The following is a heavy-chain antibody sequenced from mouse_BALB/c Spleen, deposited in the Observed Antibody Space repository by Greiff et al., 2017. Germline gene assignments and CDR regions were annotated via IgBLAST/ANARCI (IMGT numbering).Heavy chain of an antibody. Sequence: EVQRVESGGGLVQPGGSLKLSCAASGFTFSSYTMSWVRQTPEKRLEWVAYISNGGGSTYYPDTVKGRFTISRDNAKNTLYLQMSSLKSEDTAMYYCARMYDGAFDYWGQGTTLTVSS. CDR1: GFTFSSYT. V-gene: IGHV5-12-2*01. CDR2: ISNGGGST. D-gene: IGHD2-14*01. CDR3: ARMYDGAFDY. J-gene: IGHJ2*01.